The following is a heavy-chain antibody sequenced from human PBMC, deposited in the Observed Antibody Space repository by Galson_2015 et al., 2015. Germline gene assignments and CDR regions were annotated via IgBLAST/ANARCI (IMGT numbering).Heavy chain of an antibody. J-gene: IGHJ2*01. Sequence: PALVKPTQTLTLTCTFSEFSLSTSGVGVGWIRQPPGKALEWLALIYWNDDKRYSPSLKSRLTITKDTSKNQVVLTMTNMDPVDTATYYCAHRPSTYCSSTSCYFWYFDLWGRGTLVTVSS. V-gene: IGHV2-5*01. CDR3: AHRPSTYCSSTSCYFWYFDL. D-gene: IGHD2-2*01. CDR2: IYWNDDK. CDR1: EFSLSTSGVG.